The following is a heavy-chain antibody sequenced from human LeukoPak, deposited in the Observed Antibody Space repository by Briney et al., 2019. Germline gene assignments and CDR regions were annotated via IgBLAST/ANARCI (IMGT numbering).Heavy chain of an antibody. CDR1: GGSISSSTYY. CDR2: IYYSGST. V-gene: IGHV4-39*01. Sequence: SETLSLTCTVSGGSISSSTYYWGWIRQPPGKGLEWIGSIYYSGSTYYNPSLESRVTISVDTSKIQFSLSSVTAADTAVYYCARHSRGPAAGPAFDYWGQGTLVTVSS. D-gene: IGHD6-13*01. CDR3: ARHSRGPAAGPAFDY. J-gene: IGHJ4*02.